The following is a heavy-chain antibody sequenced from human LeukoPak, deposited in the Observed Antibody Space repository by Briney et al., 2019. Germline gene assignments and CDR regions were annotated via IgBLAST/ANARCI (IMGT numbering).Heavy chain of an antibody. D-gene: IGHD3-10*01. CDR2: IFHNGNT. Sequence: SETLSLTCTVSGYSISSDYYWGWIRQPPGKGLEWIGNIFHNGNTYYNPSLKSRVTMSIDTSKEQFSLKLRTATAADTAVYYCARDTFGDAFDIWGQGTMVTVSS. CDR3: ARDTFGDAFDI. J-gene: IGHJ3*02. CDR1: GYSISSDYY. V-gene: IGHV4-38-2*02.